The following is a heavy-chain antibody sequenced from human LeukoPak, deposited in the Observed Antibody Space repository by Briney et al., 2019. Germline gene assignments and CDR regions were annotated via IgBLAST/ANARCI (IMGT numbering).Heavy chain of an antibody. CDR3: ARVFLADTSTGTFDY. Sequence: WGSLRLSCAASGFTFSSYSMSWVRQAPGKGLEWVSSISSSSSYIYYADSVKGRFTISRDNAKNSLYLQMNSLRAEDTAVYYCARVFLADTSTGTFDYWGQGTLATVSS. CDR2: ISSSSSYI. V-gene: IGHV3-21*01. CDR1: GFTFSSYS. J-gene: IGHJ4*02. D-gene: IGHD1-1*01.